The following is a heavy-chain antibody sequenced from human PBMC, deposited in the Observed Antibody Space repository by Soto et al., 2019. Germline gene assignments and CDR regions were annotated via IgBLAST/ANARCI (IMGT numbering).Heavy chain of an antibody. D-gene: IGHD5-18*01. CDR1: GGSISSYY. Sequence: QVQLQESGPGLVKPSETLSLTCTVSGGSISSYYWSWIRQPPGKGLEWIGYIYYSGSTNYNPSLKSRVTISVDTSMNQFSLKLSSVTAADTAVYYCARIRGYSYGLTGYFQHWGQGTLVTVSS. CDR2: IYYSGST. CDR3: ARIRGYSYGLTGYFQH. J-gene: IGHJ1*01. V-gene: IGHV4-59*01.